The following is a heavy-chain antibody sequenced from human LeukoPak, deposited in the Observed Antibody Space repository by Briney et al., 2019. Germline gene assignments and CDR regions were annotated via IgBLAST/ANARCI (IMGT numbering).Heavy chain of an antibody. CDR3: AKATGYLL. CDR2: IRFDGVNK. J-gene: IGHJ4*02. D-gene: IGHD1-14*01. CDR1: AFTFSAYG. V-gene: IGHV3-30*02. Sequence: GGSLRLSCAASAFTFSAYGMHWVRQTPGKGLEWVAFIRFDGVNKYYADSVKGRFTISRDDSENTLYLQMNSLRAEDTAVYYCAKATGYLLWGQGTLVTVSS.